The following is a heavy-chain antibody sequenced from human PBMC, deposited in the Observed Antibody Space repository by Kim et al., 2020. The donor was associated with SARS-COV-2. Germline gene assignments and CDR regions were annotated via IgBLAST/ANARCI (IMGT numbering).Heavy chain of an antibody. Sequence: GGSLRLSCAASGFTFSSYGMHWVRQAPGKGLEWVAVISYDGSNKYYADSVKGRFTISRDNSKNTLYLQMNSLRAEDTAVYYCAKDFSQPRPYVLLWFGGNDAFDIWGQGTMVTVSS. CDR1: GFTFSSYG. V-gene: IGHV3-30*18. J-gene: IGHJ3*02. CDR2: ISYDGSNK. CDR3: AKDFSQPRPYVLLWFGGNDAFDI. D-gene: IGHD3-10*01.